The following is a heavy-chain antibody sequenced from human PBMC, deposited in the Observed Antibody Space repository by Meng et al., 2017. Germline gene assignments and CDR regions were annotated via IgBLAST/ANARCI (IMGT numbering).Heavy chain of an antibody. CDR1: GLRFTDAW. D-gene: IGHD6-13*01. CDR2: IKRNRDGGTI. Sequence: EGRVVAFGGGLVKPGGSLRLSCGASGLRFTDAWMSGVRQAPGKGLEWVGRIKRNRDGGTIDYAARVKGRFTISRDESKNTLYLQMDSLITEDTAVYFCATGAAAADHWGQGTLVTVSS. V-gene: IGHV3-15*01. CDR3: ATGAAAADH. J-gene: IGHJ4*02.